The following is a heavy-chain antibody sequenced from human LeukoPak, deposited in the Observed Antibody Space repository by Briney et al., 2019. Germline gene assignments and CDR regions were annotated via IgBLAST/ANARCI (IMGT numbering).Heavy chain of an antibody. V-gene: IGHV3-33*01. CDR1: GFTFSSYG. J-gene: IGHJ3*02. D-gene: IGHD2-21*01. CDR3: ARDRFPDAFDI. CDR2: IWYDGSNK. Sequence: GGSLSLSCAASGFTFSSYGMHWVRQAPGKGPEWVAVIWYDGSNKYYADSVKGRFTISRDNSKNTLYLQMNSLRAEDTAVYYCARDRFPDAFDIWGQGTMVTVSS.